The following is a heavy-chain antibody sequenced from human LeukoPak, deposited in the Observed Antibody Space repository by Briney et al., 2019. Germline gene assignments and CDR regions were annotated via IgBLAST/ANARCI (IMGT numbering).Heavy chain of an antibody. CDR2: INHSGST. CDR1: GGSFSGYY. V-gene: IGHV4-34*01. Sequence: KPSETLSLTCAVYGGSFSGYYWSWIRQPPGKGLEWIGEINHSGSTNYNPSLKSRVTISVDTSKNQFSLKLSSVTAADTAVYYRARGQRDGYNFDYWGQGTLVTVSS. J-gene: IGHJ4*02. CDR3: ARGQRDGYNFDY. D-gene: IGHD5-24*01.